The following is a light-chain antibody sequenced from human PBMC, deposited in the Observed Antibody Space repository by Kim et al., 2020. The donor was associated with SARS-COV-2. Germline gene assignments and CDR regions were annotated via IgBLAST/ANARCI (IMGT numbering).Light chain of an antibody. CDR3: SSYTGSVV. J-gene: IGLJ3*02. V-gene: IGLV2-14*03. CDR2: DVT. Sequence: SPGQSITISCTGTSSDVGSNHYVSWYQHNPGKAPKVIMYDVTRRPSGISNRFSGSKSGNTASLTISGLQADDEANYFCSSYTGSVVFGGGTQLTVL. CDR1: SSDVGSNHY.